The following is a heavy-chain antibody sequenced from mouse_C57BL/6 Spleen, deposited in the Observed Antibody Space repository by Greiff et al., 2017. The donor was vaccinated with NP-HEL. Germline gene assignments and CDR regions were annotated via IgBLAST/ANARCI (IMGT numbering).Heavy chain of an antibody. CDR1: GFSFNTYA. Sequence: EVMLVESGGGLVQPKGSSKLSCAASGFSFNTYAMNWVRQAPGKGLEWVARIRSKSNNYATYYADSVKDRFTISRDDSESMLYLQMNNLKTEDTAMYYCVRHEGNYYGSSRNAMDYWGQGTSVTVSS. J-gene: IGHJ4*01. D-gene: IGHD1-1*01. V-gene: IGHV10-1*01. CDR3: VRHEGNYYGSSRNAMDY. CDR2: IRSKSNNYAT.